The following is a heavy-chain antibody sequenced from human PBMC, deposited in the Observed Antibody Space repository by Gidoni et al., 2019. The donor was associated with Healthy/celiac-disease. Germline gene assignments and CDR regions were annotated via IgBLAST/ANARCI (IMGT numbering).Heavy chain of an antibody. CDR2: ISSSSSYI. D-gene: IGHD3-22*01. CDR1: GFTFSSYS. J-gene: IGHJ3*02. V-gene: IGHV3-21*01. CDR3: ARAGHYYDSSGYLVRAFDI. Sequence: EVQLVESGGGLVKPGGSLRLSCAASGFTFSSYSMNWVRQAPGKGLEWVSSISSSSSYIYYADSVKGRFTISRDNAKNSLYLQMNSLRAEDTAVYYCARAGHYYDSSGYLVRAFDIWGQGTMVTVSS.